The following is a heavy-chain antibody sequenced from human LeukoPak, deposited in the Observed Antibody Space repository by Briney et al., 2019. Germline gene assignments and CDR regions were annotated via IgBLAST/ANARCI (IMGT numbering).Heavy chain of an antibody. CDR2: IYYSGST. CDR3: ARPYCSGGSCFDAFDI. V-gene: IGHV4-39*01. CDR1: GGSISSSSYY. D-gene: IGHD2-15*01. Sequence: PSETLSLTCTVSGGSISSSSYYWGWIRQPPGKGLEWIGSIYYSGSTYYNPSLKSRVTISVDTSKNQFSLKLGSVTAADTAVYYCARPYCSGGSCFDAFDIWGQGTMVTVSS. J-gene: IGHJ3*02.